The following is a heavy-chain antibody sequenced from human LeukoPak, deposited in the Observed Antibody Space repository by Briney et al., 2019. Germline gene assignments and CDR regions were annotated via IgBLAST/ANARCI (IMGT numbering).Heavy chain of an antibody. CDR3: ARWGYGAVIYHGLDV. CDR2: INQDGGEK. CDR1: GFTVSSNY. V-gene: IGHV3-7*01. J-gene: IGHJ6*02. D-gene: IGHD3-10*01. Sequence: GGSLRLSCAASGFTVSSNYMSWVRQAPGKGLEWVANINQDGGEKYYVDSVKGRFTIYRDNAKNSLYLQMNSLRAEDTAKYYCARWGYGAVIYHGLDVWGQGATVTVSS.